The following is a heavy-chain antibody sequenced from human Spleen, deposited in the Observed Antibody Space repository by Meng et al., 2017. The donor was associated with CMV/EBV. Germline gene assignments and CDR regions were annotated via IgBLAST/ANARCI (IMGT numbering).Heavy chain of an antibody. CDR1: GGSLRGYY. CDR3: ARQGNNNYYWFDS. Sequence: SETLSLTCAVYGGSLRGYYWSWIRQPPGKGLEWIGEIFHSGSTNYNPSLKSRVTISVDKSKNQFSLRLSSVTAADTAVYYCARQGNNNYYWFDSWGQGTLVTVSS. D-gene: IGHD5-24*01. CDR2: IFHSGST. V-gene: IGHV4-34*12. J-gene: IGHJ5*01.